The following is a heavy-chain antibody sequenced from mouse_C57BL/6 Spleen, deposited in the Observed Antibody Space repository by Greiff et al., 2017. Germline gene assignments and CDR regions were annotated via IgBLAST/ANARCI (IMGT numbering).Heavy chain of an antibody. Sequence: QVQLQQPGAELVRPGSSVMLSCKASGYTFTSGWMHLVKQRPIQGLGWIGNIDPSDSETHYNQKFKDKATLTVDKTSSTAYMQLSRLTSEDSAVYYCARWRDYYGSRLEDGGQGTQLTVSA. D-gene: IGHD1-1*01. CDR2: IDPSDSET. CDR1: GYTFTSGW. J-gene: IGHJ2*01. V-gene: IGHV1-52*01. CDR3: ARWRDYYGSRLED.